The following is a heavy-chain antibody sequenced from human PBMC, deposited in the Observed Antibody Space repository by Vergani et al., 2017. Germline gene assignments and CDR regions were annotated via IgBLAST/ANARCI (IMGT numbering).Heavy chain of an antibody. D-gene: IGHD1-26*01. CDR3: ARTWEGRGDISDAFDI. CDR2: IDWDDDK. J-gene: IGHJ3*02. CDR1: GFSLSTSGMC. Sequence: QVTLRESGPALVKPTQTLTLTCTFSGFSLSTSGMCVSWIRQPPGKALEWLALIDWDDDKYYRTSLKTRLTISKDTSKHQVVLTMTNMDPVDTATYYCARTWEGRGDISDAFDIWGQGTMVTVSS. V-gene: IGHV2-70*01.